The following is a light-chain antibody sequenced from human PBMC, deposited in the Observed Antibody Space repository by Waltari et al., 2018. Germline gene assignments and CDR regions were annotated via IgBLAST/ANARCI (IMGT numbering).Light chain of an antibody. V-gene: IGKV3-20*01. J-gene: IGKJ2*01. Sequence: EIVLAQSPGSLSVSPGDRVTVSCRASQSVSSNYLVWYQQKGGQAPRLLIYGASRRATGIPDRFSGSGSGTDFTLTISRLEPDDFAVYYCQHDGTSTYTFGQGTKLEIK. CDR3: QHDGTSTYT. CDR1: QSVSSNY. CDR2: GAS.